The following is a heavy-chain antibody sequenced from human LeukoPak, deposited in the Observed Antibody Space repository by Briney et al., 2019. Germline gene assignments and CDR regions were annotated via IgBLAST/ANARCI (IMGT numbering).Heavy chain of an antibody. CDR2: IYPGDSDT. CDR3: ARARVAVSRYYFDY. V-gene: IGHV5-51*01. J-gene: IGHJ4*02. D-gene: IGHD6-19*01. Sequence: GESLKISCKGSGYAFTGYWIGWVRQMPGKGLEWMGVIYPGDSDTRCSPSFQGQVTISADKSINTAYLQWSSLKASGTAMYYCARARVAVSRYYFDYWGQGTLVTVSS. CDR1: GYAFTGYW.